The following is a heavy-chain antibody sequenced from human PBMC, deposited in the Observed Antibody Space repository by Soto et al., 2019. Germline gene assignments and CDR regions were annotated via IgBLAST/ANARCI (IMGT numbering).Heavy chain of an antibody. D-gene: IGHD3-3*01. V-gene: IGHV1-69*06. CDR1: GGSFSTYA. J-gene: IGHJ4*01. Sequence: QVHLVQSGAEVKKPGSSVKVSCKASGGSFSTYAINWLRQAPGQGLEWMGGIIPLFGTENYAQNFQDRFTLTADKSTTPPYMEVRSLTSEDTAVYCCTTVFWSGPIAHYFDYWGQGTLVTVSS. CDR2: IIPLFGTE. CDR3: TTVFWSGPIAHYFDY.